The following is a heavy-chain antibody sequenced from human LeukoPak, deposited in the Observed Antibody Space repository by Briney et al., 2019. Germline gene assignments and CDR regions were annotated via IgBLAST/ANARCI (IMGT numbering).Heavy chain of an antibody. J-gene: IGHJ4*02. Sequence: AAVSVSCKASGYTFTSYYIHWVRQAPGQGLERMGISNPSGGSSNYAQKFQGRVTMTRDTSTSTVYMELSSLRSEDTAVYYCARWTITYLDYWGQGTLVTVSS. CDR1: GYTFTSYY. CDR2: SNPSGGSS. D-gene: IGHD1-14*01. CDR3: ARWTITYLDY. V-gene: IGHV1-46*01.